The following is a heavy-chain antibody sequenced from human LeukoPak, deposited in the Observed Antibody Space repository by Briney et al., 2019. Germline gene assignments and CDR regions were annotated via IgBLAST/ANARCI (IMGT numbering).Heavy chain of an antibody. CDR2: ISWNSGSI. D-gene: IGHD2-21*02. J-gene: IGHJ2*01. CDR1: GFTFDDYD. Sequence: SGGSLRLSCAASGFTFDDYDMHWVRQAPGKGLEWVSGISWNSGSIGYADSVKGRFTISRDNAKNSLYLQMNSLRAEDTALYYCAKGSGHIVVVTAYLYFDLWGRGTLVTVSS. CDR3: AKGSGHIVVVTAYLYFDL. V-gene: IGHV3-9*01.